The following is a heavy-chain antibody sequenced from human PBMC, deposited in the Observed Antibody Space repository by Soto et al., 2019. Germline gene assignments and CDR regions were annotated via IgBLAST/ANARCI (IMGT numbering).Heavy chain of an antibody. CDR3: AVGDCSSWYSLHY. V-gene: IGHV1-3*01. CDR2: INAGNGNT. D-gene: IGHD6-13*01. Sequence: QVQLVRSGAEVKKPGASVKVSCKASGYTFTSYAMHWVRQAPGQRLEWMGWINAGNGNTKYSQKFQGRVTITWDTPASTAYKELGSLRSEDTAVYYWAVGDCSSWYSLHYWGQVNLATVSS. J-gene: IGHJ4*02. CDR1: GYTFTSYA.